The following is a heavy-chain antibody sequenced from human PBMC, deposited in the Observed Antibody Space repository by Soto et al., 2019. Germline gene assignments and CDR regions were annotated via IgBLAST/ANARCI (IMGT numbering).Heavy chain of an antibody. J-gene: IGHJ4*02. CDR2: VYYSGST. CDR3: ASSPPAMVAPNI. D-gene: IGHD5-18*01. V-gene: IGHV4-59*02. Sequence: SETLSLTCTVSGGSVSSYSWTWVRQPPGKGLEWIGYVYYSGSTHYNPSLKSRVTISLDTSKNQFPLKLTSVTAADTAMYFCASSPPAMVAPNIWGQGTLVTGS. CDR1: GGSVSSYS.